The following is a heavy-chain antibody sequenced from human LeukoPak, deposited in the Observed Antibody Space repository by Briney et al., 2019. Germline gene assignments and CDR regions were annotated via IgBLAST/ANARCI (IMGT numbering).Heavy chain of an antibody. Sequence: ASVKVSCKASGYTFSSYDVNWVRQATGQGLEWVGWMNPNSGNTGYAQKFQGRVTIIRNTSISTAYMELSSLRSEDTAVYYCARAAGGTRNYYMDVWGKGTTVTVSS. CDR3: ARAAGGTRNYYMDV. CDR2: MNPNSGNT. CDR1: GYTFSSYD. V-gene: IGHV1-8*03. J-gene: IGHJ6*03. D-gene: IGHD3-16*01.